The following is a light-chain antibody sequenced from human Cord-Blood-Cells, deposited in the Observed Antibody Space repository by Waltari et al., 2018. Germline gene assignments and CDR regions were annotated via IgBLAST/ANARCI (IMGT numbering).Light chain of an antibody. J-gene: IGLJ3*02. Sequence: SALTQPASVSGSPGQSITISFTGTSRDVGRYNLVSWYQQHPGKAPKLIIYEGSKRPSGVSNRFSGSKSGNTASLTISGLQAEDEADYYCCSYAGSSTWVFGGGTKLTVL. CDR2: EGS. CDR3: CSYAGSSTWV. CDR1: SRDVGRYNL. V-gene: IGLV2-23*01.